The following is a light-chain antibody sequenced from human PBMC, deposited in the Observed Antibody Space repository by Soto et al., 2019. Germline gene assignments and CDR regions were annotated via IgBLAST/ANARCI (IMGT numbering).Light chain of an antibody. CDR3: QQYGSSPPLT. CDR2: GAS. CDR1: QSVSTGY. J-gene: IGKJ4*01. Sequence: EIVLTQSPGTLSLSPGERATLSCRASQSVSTGYLAWYQQNPGQAPRLLIYGASSRATGIPDRFSGSGSGTDFTLTISRLEPEDFAVYYCQQYGSSPPLTFGGGTKVEIK. V-gene: IGKV3-20*01.